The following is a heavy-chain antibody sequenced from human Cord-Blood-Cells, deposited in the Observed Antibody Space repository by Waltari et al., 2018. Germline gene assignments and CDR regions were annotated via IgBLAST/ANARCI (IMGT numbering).Heavy chain of an antibody. Sequence: QITLKESGSTLVKPTQTITLTCTFSGFSLSTSGVGVGWIRQPPGKALEWLALIYWDDDKRYSPSLKSRLTITKDTSKNQVVLTMTNMDPVDTATYYCALGYSSSWYVYWGQGTLVTVSS. J-gene: IGHJ4*02. CDR2: IYWDDDK. CDR3: ALGYSSSWYVY. D-gene: IGHD6-13*01. CDR1: GFSLSTSGVG. V-gene: IGHV2-5*02.